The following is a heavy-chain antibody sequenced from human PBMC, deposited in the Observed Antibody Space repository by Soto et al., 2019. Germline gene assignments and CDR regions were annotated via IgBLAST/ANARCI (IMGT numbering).Heavy chain of an antibody. D-gene: IGHD6-19*01. Sequence: GGSLRLSCAASGFTFSSYAMSWVRQAPGKGLEWVSAISGSGGSTYYADSVKGRFTISRDKSKNTMYLQMNSLRAEETAVYYGAKSPIAVDGTFDYWGQGTLVTVSS. CDR2: ISGSGGST. V-gene: IGHV3-23*01. J-gene: IGHJ4*02. CDR1: GFTFSSYA. CDR3: AKSPIAVDGTFDY.